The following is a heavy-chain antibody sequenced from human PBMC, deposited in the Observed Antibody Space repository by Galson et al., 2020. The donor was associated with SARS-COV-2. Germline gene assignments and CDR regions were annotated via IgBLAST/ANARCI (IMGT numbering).Heavy chain of an antibody. CDR2: IYYSGST. J-gene: IGHJ4*02. D-gene: IGHD3-22*01. Sequence: ETSETLSLTCTVSGGSISSSSYYWGWIRQPPGKGLEWIGSIYYSGSTYYNPSLKSRVTISVDTSKNQFSLKLSSVTAADTAVYYCASLPSYYYDSSGYYLDYWGQGTLVTVSS. CDR1: GGSISSSSYY. CDR3: ASLPSYYYDSSGYYLDY. V-gene: IGHV4-39*01.